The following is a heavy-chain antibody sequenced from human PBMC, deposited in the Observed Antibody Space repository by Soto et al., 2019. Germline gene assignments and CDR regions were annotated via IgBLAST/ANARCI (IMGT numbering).Heavy chain of an antibody. D-gene: IGHD3-22*01. CDR3: ARRDYYDTSGHYYGDGFDI. CDR1: GYSFINYW. J-gene: IGHJ3*02. Sequence: PGESLKISCKGCGYSFINYWIVWVLQMPGKGLEWMGIIYPGDSDTRYSPSFRGQVTISAVQSTSTAYLQWKSLKASDTAMYYCARRDYYDTSGHYYGDGFDIWGQGTMVTVSS. V-gene: IGHV5-51*01. CDR2: IYPGDSDT.